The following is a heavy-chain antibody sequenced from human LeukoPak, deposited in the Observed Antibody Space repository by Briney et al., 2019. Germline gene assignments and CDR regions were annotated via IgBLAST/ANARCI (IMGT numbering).Heavy chain of an antibody. CDR2: INPNSGGT. CDR1: GYVFTGYY. D-gene: IGHD3-10*01. J-gene: IGHJ4*02. V-gene: IGHV1-2*02. CDR3: ARADMVRGKFLFDY. Sequence: ASVKVSCKTSGYVFTGYYMHWVRQAPGQGLEWMGWINPNSGGTKYAQKFQGRVTMTRDTSISTAYMELSRLRSDDTAVYYCARADMVRGKFLFDYWGQGTLVTVSS.